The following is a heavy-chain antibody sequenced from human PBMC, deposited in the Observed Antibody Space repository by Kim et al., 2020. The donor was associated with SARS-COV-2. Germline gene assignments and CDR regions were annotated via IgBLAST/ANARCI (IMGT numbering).Heavy chain of an antibody. D-gene: IGHD3-10*01. V-gene: IGHV3-23*01. CDR3: AQVRGYWDFDN. Sequence: TYSPDFVQGRFTISRDNSKNTLYLQRNSLRAEDTAVYYCAQVRGYWDFDNWGQGTLGTVSS. CDR2: T. J-gene: IGHJ4*02.